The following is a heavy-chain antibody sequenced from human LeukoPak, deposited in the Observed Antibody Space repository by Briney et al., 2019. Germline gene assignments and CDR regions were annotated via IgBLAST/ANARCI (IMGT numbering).Heavy chain of an antibody. D-gene: IGHD2-15*01. Sequence: GGSLRLSCAASGFSLSTYALSWVRQAPGGRLEWVAAISGSGDKTYHADSVKGRFTISKDNSENRLSLQMGSLRAEDTAVYFCAKDTTAWWYHRAYMNVWGKGTTVTVSS. CDR2: ISGSGDKT. J-gene: IGHJ6*03. V-gene: IGHV3-23*01. CDR1: GFSLSTYA. CDR3: AKDTTAWWYHRAYMNV.